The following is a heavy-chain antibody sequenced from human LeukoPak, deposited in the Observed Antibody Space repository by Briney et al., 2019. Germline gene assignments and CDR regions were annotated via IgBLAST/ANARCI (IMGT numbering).Heavy chain of an antibody. CDR3: ARRPGYYYGSGSYYKTYYFDY. J-gene: IGHJ4*02. CDR1: GYSFTSYW. D-gene: IGHD3-10*01. CDR2: VYPGDSDT. V-gene: IGHV5-51*01. Sequence: GESLKISCMGSGYSFTSYWIGWVRQMPGKGLERMGIVYPGDSDTRYSPSFQGQVTISADKSISTAYLQWSSLKASDTAMYYCARRPGYYYGSGSYYKTYYFDYWGQGTLDTVSS.